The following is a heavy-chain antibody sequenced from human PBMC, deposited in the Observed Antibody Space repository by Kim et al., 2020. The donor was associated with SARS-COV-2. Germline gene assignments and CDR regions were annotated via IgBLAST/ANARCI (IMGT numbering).Heavy chain of an antibody. V-gene: IGHV4-61*01. CDR2: IYYSGST. CDR1: GGSVSSGSYY. J-gene: IGHJ5*02. D-gene: IGHD2-2*01. CDR3: ARDFQLEGWFDP. Sequence: SETLSLTCTVSGGSVSSGSYYWSWIRQPPGKGLEWIGYIYYSGSTNYNPSLKSRVTISVDTSKNQFSLKLSSVTAADTAVYYCARDFQLEGWFDPWGQGTLVTVSS.